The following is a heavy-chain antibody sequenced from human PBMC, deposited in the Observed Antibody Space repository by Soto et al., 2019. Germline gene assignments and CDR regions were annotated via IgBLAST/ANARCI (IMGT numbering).Heavy chain of an antibody. V-gene: IGHV1-69*01. J-gene: IGHJ4*02. D-gene: IGHD6-6*01. CDR3: ARGAYRLSSIAARPVLGY. CDR1: GGTFSSYA. Sequence: QVKLVQSGAEVKKPGSSVKVSCKASGGTFSSYAISLVRQAPGQGLERMGAIIPIFGTANYAQKFQGRVKITADESTSTAYMELSSLRSDDTDVYYCARGAYRLSSIAARPVLGYWGQGTLVTVSS. CDR2: IIPIFGTA.